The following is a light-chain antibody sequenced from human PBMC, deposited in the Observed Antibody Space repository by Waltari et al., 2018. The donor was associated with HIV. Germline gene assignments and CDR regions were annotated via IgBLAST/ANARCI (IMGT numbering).Light chain of an antibody. Sequence: EIVMTQFPGTLSVSPGERATLSCRASKSISSHLAWYQQKPGQAPRLLIYAASNRATGIPARFSGSGSGTDFTLTISSLQPEDFAVYYCLQYTFWPPYTFGQGTKLEMK. CDR3: LQYTFWPPYT. V-gene: IGKV3-15*01. CDR2: AAS. J-gene: IGKJ2*01. CDR1: KSISSH.